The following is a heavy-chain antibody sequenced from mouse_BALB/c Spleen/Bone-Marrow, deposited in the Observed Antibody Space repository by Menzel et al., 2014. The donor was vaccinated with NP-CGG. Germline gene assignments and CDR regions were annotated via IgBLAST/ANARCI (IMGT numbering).Heavy chain of an antibody. J-gene: IGHJ3*01. D-gene: IGHD4-1*01. CDR3: ATGTFAY. CDR2: ISNGGGST. Sequence: EGHLVESGGGLVQPGGSLKLSCAASGFTFSSYTMSWVRQTPEKRLEWVAYISNGGGSTYYPDTVKGRFTISRDNAKNTLYLQMSSLKSEDTAMYYCATGTFAYWGQGTLVTVSA. CDR1: GFTFSSYT. V-gene: IGHV5-12-2*01.